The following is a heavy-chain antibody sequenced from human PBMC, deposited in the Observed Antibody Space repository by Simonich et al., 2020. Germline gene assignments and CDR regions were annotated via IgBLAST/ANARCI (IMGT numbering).Heavy chain of an antibody. J-gene: IGHJ3*02. Sequence: QVQLQQWGAGLLKPSETLSLTCAVYGGSLGGDNWSGIRQPPGKGLEGIGEINQSGSTNYNTSLKSRVTISVDTSKNQFSLKLSSVTAADTAVYYCARGKGWKNAFDIWGQGTMVTVSS. D-gene: IGHD1-1*01. V-gene: IGHV4-34*01. CDR3: ARGKGWKNAFDI. CDR2: INQSGST. CDR1: GGSLGGDN.